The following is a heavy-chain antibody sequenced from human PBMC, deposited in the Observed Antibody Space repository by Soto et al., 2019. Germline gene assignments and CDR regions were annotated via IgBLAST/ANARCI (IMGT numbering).Heavy chain of an antibody. CDR3: AREFSNSPEAFDY. CDR1: GGSVNSDDYY. Sequence: SETLSLTCTVSGGSVNSDDYYWSWIRQPPGKGLEWIGYIFYTGRTNYNPSLASRVTISLDTSTNQFSLRLSSVTAAGTAVFYCAREFSNSPEAFDYWGQGALVTVSS. CDR2: IFYTGRT. J-gene: IGHJ4*02. D-gene: IGHD1-1*01. V-gene: IGHV4-61*08.